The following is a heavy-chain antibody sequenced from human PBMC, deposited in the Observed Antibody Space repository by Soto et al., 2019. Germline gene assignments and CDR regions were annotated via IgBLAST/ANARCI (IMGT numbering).Heavy chain of an antibody. CDR3: ARIPIIAPDGYYYYYGMDV. CDR2: IDWDDDK. CDR1: GFSLSTSGMC. D-gene: IGHD6-13*01. Sequence: PTLVNPTQTLTLTCTFSGFSLSTSGMCVSWIRQPPGKALEWLALIDWDDDKYYSTSLKTRLTISKDTSKNQVVLTMTNMDPVDTATYYCARIPIIAPDGYYYYYGMDVWGQGTTVTVSS. V-gene: IGHV2-70*01. J-gene: IGHJ6*02.